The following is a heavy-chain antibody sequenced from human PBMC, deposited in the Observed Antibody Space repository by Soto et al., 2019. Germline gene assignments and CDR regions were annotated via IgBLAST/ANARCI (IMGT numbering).Heavy chain of an antibody. CDR3: ARLSSRYDILTGYSEARMEYFQH. CDR1: GGSISSYY. V-gene: IGHV4-59*05. D-gene: IGHD3-9*01. J-gene: IGHJ1*01. Sequence: SETLSLTCTVSGGSISSYYWSWIRQPPGKGLEWIGSIYYSGSTYYNPSLKSRVTISVDTSKNQFSLKLSSVTAADTAVYYCARLSSRYDILTGYSEARMEYFQHRGQGTLVTVSS. CDR2: IYYSGST.